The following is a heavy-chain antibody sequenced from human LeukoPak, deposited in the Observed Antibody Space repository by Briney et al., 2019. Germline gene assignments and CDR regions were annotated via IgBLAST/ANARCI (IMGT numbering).Heavy chain of an antibody. V-gene: IGHV3-33*06. Sequence: GGSLRLSCAASGFTFSSYGMHWVRQAPGKGLEWVAVIWYDGSNKYYADSVKGRFTISRDNSKNTLYLQMNSLRAEDTAVYFCVKSHYRGYYGMDVWGQGTTVTVSS. D-gene: IGHD1-14*01. CDR2: IWYDGSNK. J-gene: IGHJ6*02. CDR1: GFTFSSYG. CDR3: VKSHYRGYYGMDV.